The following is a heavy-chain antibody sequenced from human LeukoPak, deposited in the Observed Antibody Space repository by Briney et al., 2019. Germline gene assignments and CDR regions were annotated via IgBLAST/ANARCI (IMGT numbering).Heavy chain of an antibody. D-gene: IGHD3-22*01. Sequence: GGSLRLSCAASGFTFSSYGMHWVRQAPGKGLEWVAVIWYDGSNKYYADSVKGRFTISRDNSKNTLYLQMNSLRAEDTAVYYCARADSSGYYYDDYWGQGTLVTVSS. CDR1: GFTFSSYG. CDR2: IWYDGSNK. J-gene: IGHJ4*02. CDR3: ARADSSGYYYDDY. V-gene: IGHV3-33*01.